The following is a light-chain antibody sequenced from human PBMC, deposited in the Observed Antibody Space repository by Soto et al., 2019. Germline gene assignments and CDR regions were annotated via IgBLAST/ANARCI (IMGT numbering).Light chain of an antibody. V-gene: IGLV2-23*01. CDR2: EGS. CDR3: CSYAGSSTLV. J-gene: IGLJ2*01. Sequence: QSVLTQPASVSGSPGQSITISCTGTSSDVGSYNLVSWYQQHPGKAPKLMIYEGSKRHSGVSNRFSGSKSGNTASLTISGLQAEDEADYYCCSYAGSSTLVFGGGTKVTVL. CDR1: SSDVGSYNL.